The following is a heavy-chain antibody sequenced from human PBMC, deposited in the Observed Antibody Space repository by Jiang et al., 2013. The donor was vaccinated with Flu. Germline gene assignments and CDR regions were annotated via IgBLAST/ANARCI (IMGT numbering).Heavy chain of an antibody. D-gene: IGHD6-19*01. Sequence: FGDYAMSWFRQAPGKGLEWVGFIRSKAYGGTTEYAASVKGRFTISRDDSKSIAYLQMNSLKTEDTAVYYCTAAAVAGPRVNYYGMDVWGQGTTVTVSS. J-gene: IGHJ6*02. CDR2: IRSKAYGGTT. CDR1: FGDYA. CDR3: TAAAVAGPRVNYYGMDV. V-gene: IGHV3-49*03.